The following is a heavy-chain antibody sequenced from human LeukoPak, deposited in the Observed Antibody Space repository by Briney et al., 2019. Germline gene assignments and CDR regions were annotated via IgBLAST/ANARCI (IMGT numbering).Heavy chain of an antibody. CDR3: ARVNTMIVVVITNWFDP. CDR2: IYHSGST. D-gene: IGHD3-22*01. CDR1: GYSTSSGYY. J-gene: IGHJ5*02. V-gene: IGHV4-38-2*02. Sequence: SETLSLTCTVSGYSTSSGYYWGWIRQPPGKGLEWIGSIYHSGSTYYNPSLKSRVTISVDTSKNQFSLKLSSVTAADTAVYYCARVNTMIVVVITNWFDPWGQGTLVTVSS.